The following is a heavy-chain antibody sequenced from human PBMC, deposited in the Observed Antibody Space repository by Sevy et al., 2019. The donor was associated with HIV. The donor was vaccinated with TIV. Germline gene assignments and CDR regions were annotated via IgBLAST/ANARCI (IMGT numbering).Heavy chain of an antibody. V-gene: IGHV4-34*01. Sequence: SETLSLTCAVYGGSFSGYYWSWFRQPPGKGLEWIGEINHSGSTNYNPSLKSRVTISIGTSKNQFSLKLSSVTAADTAVYYCARHCSSTSCSHSFDIWGQRTMVTASS. CDR2: INHSGST. D-gene: IGHD2-2*01. CDR3: ARHCSSTSCSHSFDI. J-gene: IGHJ3*02. CDR1: GGSFSGYY.